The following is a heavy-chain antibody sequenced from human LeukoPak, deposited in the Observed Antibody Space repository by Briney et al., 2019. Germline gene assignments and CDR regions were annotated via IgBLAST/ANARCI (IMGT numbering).Heavy chain of an antibody. Sequence: PGGSLRLSCEASGFTFSSYGMHWVGQAPGKGLEWVSAISGSGGSTYYADSVKGRFTISRDNSKNTLYLQMNSLRAEDTAVYYCARALLWFGELLFYFDYWGQGTLVTVSS. V-gene: IGHV3-23*01. J-gene: IGHJ4*02. CDR2: ISGSGGST. CDR1: GFTFSSYG. D-gene: IGHD3-10*01. CDR3: ARALLWFGELLFYFDY.